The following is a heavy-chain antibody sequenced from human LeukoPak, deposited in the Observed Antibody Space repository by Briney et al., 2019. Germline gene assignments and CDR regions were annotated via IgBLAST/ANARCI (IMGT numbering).Heavy chain of an antibody. Sequence: SVKVSCKASRGTFSSYAISWVRQAPGQGLEWMGGIIPIFGTANYAQKFQGRVTITTDESTSTAYMELSSLRSEDTAVYYCASQPYYYDSSGYSRAEDYWGQGTLVTVSS. J-gene: IGHJ4*02. V-gene: IGHV1-69*05. CDR3: ASQPYYYDSSGYSRAEDY. CDR2: IIPIFGTA. CDR1: RGTFSSYA. D-gene: IGHD3-22*01.